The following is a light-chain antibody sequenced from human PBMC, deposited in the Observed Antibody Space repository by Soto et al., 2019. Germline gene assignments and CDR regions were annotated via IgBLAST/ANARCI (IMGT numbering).Light chain of an antibody. Sequence: DIQLTQSPSFLSASVGDRVTITCRASQGITSHLAWYQQKPGKAPKLLIYAASTLQSGVPSRFSGSASGTELTLANSSLQPEDFATYYCQQVSGYPLRFGGGTKVEI. CDR2: AAS. J-gene: IGKJ4*01. V-gene: IGKV1-9*01. CDR3: QQVSGYPLR. CDR1: QGITSH.